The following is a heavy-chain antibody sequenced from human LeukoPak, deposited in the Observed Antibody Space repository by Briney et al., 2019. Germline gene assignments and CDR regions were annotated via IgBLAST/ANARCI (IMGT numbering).Heavy chain of an antibody. V-gene: IGHV3-30*18. D-gene: IGHD6-19*01. CDR1: GFTFSSYG. CDR2: ISYDGSNK. J-gene: IGHJ4*02. Sequence: GSLRLSCAASGFTFSSYGMHWVRQAPGKGLEWVAVISYDGSNKYYADSVKGRFTISRDNSKNTLYLQMNSLRAEDTAVYYCAKVGQWLGDLDYWGQGTLVTVSS. CDR3: AKVGQWLGDLDY.